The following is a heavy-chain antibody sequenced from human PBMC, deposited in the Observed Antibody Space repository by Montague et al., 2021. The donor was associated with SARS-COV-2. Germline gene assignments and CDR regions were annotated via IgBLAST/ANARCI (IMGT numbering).Heavy chain of an antibody. D-gene: IGHD3-3*01. J-gene: IGHJ4*02. CDR2: FRGKK. CDR3: ATIPSSITIFGVFKGYYFDD. Sequence: FRGKKYYNPTLKSQVTISVDTSKNQFSLKLSSVTAADTAVYYCATIPSSITIFGVFKGYYFDDWGQGTLVTVSS. V-gene: IGHV4-39*01.